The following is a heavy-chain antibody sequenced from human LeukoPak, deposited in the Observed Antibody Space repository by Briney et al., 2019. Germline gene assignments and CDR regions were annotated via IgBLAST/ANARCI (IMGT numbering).Heavy chain of an antibody. J-gene: IGHJ5*01. CDR3: AKDRPNYYHSNGHYYRRDGDS. Sequence: GGSLRLFCDAYILTFSIYAMSWVRQGTGKGLEWVSSIPSSGEATYYADSVKGRFTISRDNSRYTLYLQMKSLRAEDTAVYYCAKDRPNYYHSNGHYYRRDGDSWGQGTLVTVSS. CDR1: ILTFSIYA. D-gene: IGHD3-22*01. CDR2: IPSSGEAT. V-gene: IGHV3-23*01.